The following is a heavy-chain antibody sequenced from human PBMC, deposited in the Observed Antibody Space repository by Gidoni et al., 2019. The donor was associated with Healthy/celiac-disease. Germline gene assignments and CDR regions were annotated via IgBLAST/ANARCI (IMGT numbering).Heavy chain of an antibody. J-gene: IGHJ6*02. CDR1: GFTFSSDS. D-gene: IGHD1-26*01. Sequence: EVQLVESGGGLVQPGGSLRLSGAASGFTFSSDSMNWVRQAPGKGLEWVSYISSSSSTIYYADSVKGRFTISRDNAKNSLYLQMNSLRDEDTAVYYCARRGVGLYYYYGMDVWGQGTTVTVSS. CDR3: ARRGVGLYYYYGMDV. CDR2: ISSSSSTI. V-gene: IGHV3-48*02.